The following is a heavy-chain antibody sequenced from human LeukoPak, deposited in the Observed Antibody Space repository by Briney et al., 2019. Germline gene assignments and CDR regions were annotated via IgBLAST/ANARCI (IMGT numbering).Heavy chain of an antibody. D-gene: IGHD2-8*01. CDR3: ARRDNGAFDI. CDR1: GYTFTIYG. J-gene: IGHJ3*02. CDR2: ISAYNGNT. Sequence: WASVKVSFKASGYTFTIYGISWVRQAPGQGLEWMGWISAYNGNTNYTQKLQGRVTITTDTSTSTAYMELKNLRSDDTAVYYCARRDNGAFDIWGQGTMVTVSS. V-gene: IGHV1-18*01.